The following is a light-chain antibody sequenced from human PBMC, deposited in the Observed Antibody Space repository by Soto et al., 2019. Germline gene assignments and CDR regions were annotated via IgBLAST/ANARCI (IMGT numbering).Light chain of an antibody. V-gene: IGKV1-5*03. Sequence: DIQMTQSPSTLSASVGDRVTITCRASQSISSWLAWYQQKPGTAPKLVIYKASTLQSGVPSRFSGSGSGTEFTLTISSLQPDDSATYYCQQYNDNWTFGQGTKV. CDR1: QSISSW. J-gene: IGKJ1*01. CDR2: KAS. CDR3: QQYNDNWT.